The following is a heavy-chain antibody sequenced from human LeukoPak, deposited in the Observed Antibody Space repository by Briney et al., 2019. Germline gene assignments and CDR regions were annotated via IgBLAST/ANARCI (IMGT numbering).Heavy chain of an antibody. CDR2: IIPIFGTA. CDR3: ARSGYDYLEDY. J-gene: IGHJ4*02. D-gene: IGHD5-12*01. CDR1: GGTFSSYA. V-gene: IGHV1-69*05. Sequence: SVKVSCKASGGTFSSYAISWVRLAPGQGLEWIGGIIPIFGTANYAQKFQGRVTITTDESTSTAYMELSSARSEDTAVYYCARSGYDYLEDYWGQGTLVTVSS.